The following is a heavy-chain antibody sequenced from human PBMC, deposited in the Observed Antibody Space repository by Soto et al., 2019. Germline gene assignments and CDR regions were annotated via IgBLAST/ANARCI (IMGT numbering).Heavy chain of an antibody. D-gene: IGHD2-15*01. V-gene: IGHV4-34*01. CDR1: GGSFSGYY. CDR2: INHSGST. J-gene: IGHJ6*02. CDR3: ARDRAGPYYYGMDV. Sequence: SETLSLTCAVYGGSFSGYYWSWIRQPPGKGLEWIGEINHSGSTNYNPSLKSRVTISVDTSKNQFSLKLSSVTAADTAVYYCARDRAGPYYYGMDVWGQGTTVTVS.